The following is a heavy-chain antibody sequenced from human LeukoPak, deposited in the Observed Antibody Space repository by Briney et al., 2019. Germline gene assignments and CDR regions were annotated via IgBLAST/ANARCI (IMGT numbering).Heavy chain of an antibody. Sequence: ASVTVSCKASGYTFTSYYMHWVRQAPGQGLEWMGIINPSGGSTSYAQKFQGRVTITRNTSISTAYMELSSLRSEDTAVYYCARRSIAARRSLDYWGQGTLVTVSS. D-gene: IGHD6-6*01. CDR1: GYTFTSYY. V-gene: IGHV1-46*01. J-gene: IGHJ4*02. CDR3: ARRSIAARRSLDY. CDR2: INPSGGST.